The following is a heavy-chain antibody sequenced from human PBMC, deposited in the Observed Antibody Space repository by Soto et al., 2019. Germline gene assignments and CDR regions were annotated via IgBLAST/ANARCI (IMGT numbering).Heavy chain of an antibody. D-gene: IGHD6-19*01. CDR1: GGSFSGYY. V-gene: IGHV4-34*01. CDR3: ASPRKYSSGWYRDY. J-gene: IGHJ4*02. CDR2: INHSGST. Sequence: QVQLQQWGAGLLKPSETLSLTCAVYGGSFSGYYWSWIRQPPGKGLEWIGEINHSGSTNYNPSLKRRVPIYVDTSKTQFSLKLSSVTAADTAVYYCASPRKYSSGWYRDYWGQGTLVTVSS.